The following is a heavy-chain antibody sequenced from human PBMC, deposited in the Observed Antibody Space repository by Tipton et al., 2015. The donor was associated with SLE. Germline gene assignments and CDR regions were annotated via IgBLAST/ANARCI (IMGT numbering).Heavy chain of an antibody. J-gene: IGHJ6*02. CDR3: ARGGLVGENGMDV. Sequence: TLSLTCAVSGGSISSGGYSWSWIRQPPGKGLEWIGYIYHSGSTYYNPSLKSRVTISVDRSKNQFSLKLSSVTAADTAVYYCARGGLVGENGMDVWGQGTTVTVSS. CDR2: IYHSGST. CDR1: GGSISSGGYS. V-gene: IGHV4-30-2*01. D-gene: IGHD1-26*01.